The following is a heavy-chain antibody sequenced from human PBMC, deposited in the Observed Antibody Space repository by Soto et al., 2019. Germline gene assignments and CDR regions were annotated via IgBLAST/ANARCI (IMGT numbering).Heavy chain of an antibody. CDR3: ARSNGLDDFWSGCQNSYYFDY. Sequence: ASVKVSCKASGYTFTSYGISWVRQAPGQGLEWMGWISAYNGNTNYAQKLQGRVTMTTDTSTSTAYMELRSLRSDDTAVYYCARSNGLDDFWSGCQNSYYFDYWGQGTLVTVSS. CDR1: GYTFTSYG. CDR2: ISAYNGNT. J-gene: IGHJ4*02. V-gene: IGHV1-18*01. D-gene: IGHD3-3*01.